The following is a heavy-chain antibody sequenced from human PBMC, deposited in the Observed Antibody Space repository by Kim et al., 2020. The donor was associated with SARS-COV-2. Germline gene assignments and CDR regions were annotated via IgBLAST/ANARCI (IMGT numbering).Heavy chain of an antibody. J-gene: IGHJ1*01. CDR3: AREAGASFGI. D-gene: IGHD6-19*01. Sequence: DQADSVKGRFTISRDNAKKTLHLQMNGLRAEDAAVYYCAREAGASFGIWGQGTLVTVSS. V-gene: IGHV3-23*01.